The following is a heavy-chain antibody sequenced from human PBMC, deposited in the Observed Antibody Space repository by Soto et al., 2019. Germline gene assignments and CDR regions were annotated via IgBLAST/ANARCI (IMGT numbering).Heavy chain of an antibody. Sequence: QVQLVESGGGVVQPGRSLRLSCAASGFTFTNYGMHWVRQAPGKGLEWVAVISYDERSKYYADSVKGRFTISRDNSKSMLYLQMNSRRREDTAVYYCAKDDPPKQQLDGRIDSWGQGTLVTVSS. CDR3: AKDDPPKQQLDGRIDS. CDR2: ISYDERSK. CDR1: GFTFTNYG. D-gene: IGHD6-13*01. V-gene: IGHV3-30*18. J-gene: IGHJ4*02.